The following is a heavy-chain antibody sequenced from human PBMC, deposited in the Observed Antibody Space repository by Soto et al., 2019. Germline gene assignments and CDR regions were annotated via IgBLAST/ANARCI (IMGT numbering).Heavy chain of an antibody. CDR3: ARDLNGSGWPDAFDI. J-gene: IGHJ3*02. CDR1: GGSISSSNW. D-gene: IGHD6-19*01. Sequence: PSETLSLTCAVSGGSISSSNWWSWVRQPPGKGLEWIGEIYHSGSTNYNPSLKSRVTISVDKSKNQFSLKLSSVTAADTAVYYCARDLNGSGWPDAFDIWGQGTMVTVSS. CDR2: IYHSGST. V-gene: IGHV4-4*02.